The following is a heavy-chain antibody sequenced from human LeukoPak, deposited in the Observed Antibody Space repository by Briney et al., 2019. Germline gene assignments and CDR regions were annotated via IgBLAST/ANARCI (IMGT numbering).Heavy chain of an antibody. CDR1: GFTVSSNY. V-gene: IGHV3-7*01. J-gene: IGHJ4*02. CDR2: INPDGSEK. CDR3: ARDKNWNYLFDY. Sequence: PGGSLRLSCAASGFTVSSNYMSWVRQAPGKGLEWVASINPDGSEKYSVDSVKGRFTISRDNAKNSLYLQMNSLRAEDTAVYYCARDKNWNYLFDYWGQGTLVTVSS. D-gene: IGHD1-7*01.